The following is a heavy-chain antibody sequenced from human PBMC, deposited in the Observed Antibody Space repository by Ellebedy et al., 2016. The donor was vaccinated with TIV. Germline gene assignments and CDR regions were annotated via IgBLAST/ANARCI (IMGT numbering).Heavy chain of an antibody. CDR1: GFNFRDHF. J-gene: IGHJ4*02. Sequence: GESLKISCAASGFNFRDHFMSWVRQAPGKGLEWISYISPDDFNIRYAETVKGRFIISRDNAKTSLYLEMNNLKADETAVYYCARACFGVACYFDHWGQGTLVTVSS. CDR2: ISPDDFNI. CDR3: ARACFGVACYFDH. V-gene: IGHV3-11*04. D-gene: IGHD3-3*01.